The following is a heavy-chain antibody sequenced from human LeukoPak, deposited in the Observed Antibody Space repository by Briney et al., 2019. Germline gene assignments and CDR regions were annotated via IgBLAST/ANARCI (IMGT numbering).Heavy chain of an antibody. CDR2: IIPIFGTA. CDR3: ARVTSLGRLGELSARYYYYGMDV. V-gene: IGHV1-69*01. Sequence: SVKVSCKASGGTFSSYAISWVRQAPGQGLEWMEGIIPIFGTANYAQKFQGRVTITADESTSTAYMELSSLRSEDTAVNYCARVTSLGRLGELSARYYYYGMDVWGQGTTVTVSS. J-gene: IGHJ6*02. D-gene: IGHD3-16*02. CDR1: GGTFSSYA.